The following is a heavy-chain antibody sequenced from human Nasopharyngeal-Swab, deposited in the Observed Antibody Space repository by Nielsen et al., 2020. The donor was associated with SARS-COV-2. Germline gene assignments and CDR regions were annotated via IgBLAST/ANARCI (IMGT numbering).Heavy chain of an antibody. CDR1: GFTFDDYA. CDR3: AKALPGWYDEYYMDV. Sequence: GGSLRLSCAASGFTFDDYAMHWVRQAPGKGLEWVALITWDGGNTYYAASVKGRLTISRDNRKNSLSLRMNSLTVDDTALYYCAKALPGWYDEYYMDVWGRGTTVTVSS. D-gene: IGHD6-19*01. V-gene: IGHV3-43D*03. CDR2: ITWDGGNT. J-gene: IGHJ6*03.